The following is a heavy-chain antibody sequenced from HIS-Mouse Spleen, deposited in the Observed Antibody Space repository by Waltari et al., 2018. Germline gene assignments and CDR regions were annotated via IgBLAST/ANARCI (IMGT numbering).Heavy chain of an antibody. CDR3: AKIRVGATDY. Sequence: QVQLVESGGGVVQPGRSLRLSCAASGFTFSSYGMHWVRQAPAKGLEWVAVISYDGSNKYYADSVKGRFTISRDNSKNTLYLQMNSLRAEDTAVYYCAKIRVGATDYWGQGTLVTVSS. CDR2: ISYDGSNK. D-gene: IGHD1-26*01. J-gene: IGHJ4*02. CDR1: GFTFSSYG. V-gene: IGHV3-30*18.